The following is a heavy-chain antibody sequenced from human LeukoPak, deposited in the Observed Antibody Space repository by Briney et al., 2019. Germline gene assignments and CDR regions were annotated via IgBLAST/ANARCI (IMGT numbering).Heavy chain of an antibody. Sequence: AGSLRLSCAASGFTFSSYEMNWVRQAQGQGLELVSYIDSNSTTIYYADSVKGRFTISRDNAKNSLYLQMNSLTAEDTAVYYCAREGRAAAGTDWFDPWGQGTLVTVSS. D-gene: IGHD6-13*01. CDR2: IDSNSTTI. CDR1: GFTFSSYE. J-gene: IGHJ5*02. CDR3: AREGRAAAGTDWFDP. V-gene: IGHV3-48*03.